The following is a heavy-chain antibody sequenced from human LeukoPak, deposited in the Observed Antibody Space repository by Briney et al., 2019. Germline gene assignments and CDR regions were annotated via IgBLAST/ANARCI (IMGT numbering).Heavy chain of an antibody. V-gene: IGHV4-59*01. D-gene: IGHD2-2*01. CDR2: IYYSGST. J-gene: IGHJ4*02. CDR3: ARGKPASGQYYFDY. Sequence: SETLSLTCTVSGGSISRYYWSWIRQPPGKGLEWIGYIYYSGSTKYNPSLMSRVTISVDTSKNQFSLKLSSVTAADTAVYYCARGKPASGQYYFDYWGQGTLVTVSS. CDR1: GGSISRYY.